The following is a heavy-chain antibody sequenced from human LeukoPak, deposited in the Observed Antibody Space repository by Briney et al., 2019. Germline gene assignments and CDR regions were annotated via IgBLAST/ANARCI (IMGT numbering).Heavy chain of an antibody. Sequence: GGSLRLSCAASGFTFSSYGMHWVRQAPGKGLEWVAFIRYDGSNKYYADSEKGRFTISRDNSKNTLYLQMNSLRAEDTAVYYCARDYYDSSGYYYHFDYWGQGTLVTVSS. J-gene: IGHJ4*02. CDR3: ARDYYDSSGYYYHFDY. CDR2: IRYDGSNK. V-gene: IGHV3-30*02. D-gene: IGHD3-22*01. CDR1: GFTFSSYG.